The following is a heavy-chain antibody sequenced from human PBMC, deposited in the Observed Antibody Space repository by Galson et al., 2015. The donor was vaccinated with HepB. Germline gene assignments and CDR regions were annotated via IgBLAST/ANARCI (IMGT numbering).Heavy chain of an antibody. V-gene: IGHV5-51*01. Sequence: QSGAEVKKPGESLKTSCQASGYSFSSYWIGWVRQMSGKGLEWMGIINPTDSDTRYSSSFQGQVTMSVDKSISTAYLQWNSLKASDTAIFYCARQGPEVNLDYWGQGTPVTVSS. J-gene: IGHJ4*02. CDR2: INPTDSDT. D-gene: IGHD1-14*01. CDR3: ARQGPEVNLDY. CDR1: GYSFSSYW.